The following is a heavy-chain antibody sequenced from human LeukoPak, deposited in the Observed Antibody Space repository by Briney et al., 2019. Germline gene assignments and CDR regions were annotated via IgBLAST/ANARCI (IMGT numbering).Heavy chain of an antibody. J-gene: IGHJ5*02. CDR1: GGSFSGYY. V-gene: IGHV4-34*01. D-gene: IGHD2-2*01. Sequence: SETLSLTCAVYGGSFSGYYWSWIRQPPGKGLEWIGEINHSGSTNYNPSLKSRVTISVDTSKNQFSPKLSSVTAADTAVYYCARGRIGYCSSTSCFNWFDPWGQGTLVTVSS. CDR2: INHSGST. CDR3: ARGRIGYCSSTSCFNWFDP.